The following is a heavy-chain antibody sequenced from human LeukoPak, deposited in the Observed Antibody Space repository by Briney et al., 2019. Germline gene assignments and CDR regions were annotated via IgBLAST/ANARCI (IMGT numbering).Heavy chain of an antibody. D-gene: IGHD3-22*01. CDR2: IYPGDSDT. V-gene: IGHV5-51*01. CDR1: GYSFTTYW. Sequence: GESLKISCKGSGYSFTTYWIGWVRQMPEKGLEWMGIIYPGDSDTRYSPSFQGQVTISVDKSISTAYLQWSSLKASDTAVYYCARPDLSYYPDSSSYFRWGQGTLVTVSS. J-gene: IGHJ4*02. CDR3: ARPDLSYYPDSSSYFR.